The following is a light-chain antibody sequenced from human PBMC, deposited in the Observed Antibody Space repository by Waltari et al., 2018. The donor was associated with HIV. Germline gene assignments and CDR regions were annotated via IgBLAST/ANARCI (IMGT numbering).Light chain of an antibody. CDR1: QSISSN. CDR2: GAS. Sequence: EIVMTQSPATLSVSPGERATLSCRASQSISSNLAWYQQKPGQAPRLLIYGASNRATGMPARFSGSGSGTEFTLTISSLQSEDFAVYYCQQYNNWPPWTFGQGTKVEIK. V-gene: IGKV3-15*01. CDR3: QQYNNWPPWT. J-gene: IGKJ1*01.